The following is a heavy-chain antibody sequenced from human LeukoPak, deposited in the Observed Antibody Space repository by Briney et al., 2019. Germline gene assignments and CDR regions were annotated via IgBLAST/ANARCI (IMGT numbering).Heavy chain of an antibody. CDR3: ARRRGYSSGWLRGYFDY. J-gene: IGHJ4*02. V-gene: IGHV1-18*01. CDR2: ISAYNGNT. CDR1: GYIFTSYG. D-gene: IGHD6-19*01. Sequence: ASVKVSCKASGYIFTSYGISWVRQAPGQGLEWMGWISAYNGNTNYAQKLQGRVTMTTDTSTSTAYMELRSLRSDDTAVYYCARRRGYSSGWLRGYFDYWGQGTLVTVSS.